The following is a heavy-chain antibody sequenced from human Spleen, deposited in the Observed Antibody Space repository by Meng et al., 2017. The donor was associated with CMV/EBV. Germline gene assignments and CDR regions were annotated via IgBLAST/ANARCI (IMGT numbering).Heavy chain of an antibody. CDR1: GYTFTSYG. Sequence: HVQLVQSGAEVKKPGASVKVSCKASGYTFTSYGMRWLRQAPGQGLEWMGWISAYNGNTIYAQKVQGRVTMTTDASTNTAYLELRSLRSDDTAVYYCARDQQLIPAEYFQHWGPGTLVTVSS. J-gene: IGHJ1*01. V-gene: IGHV1-18*01. D-gene: IGHD6-13*01. CDR2: ISAYNGNT. CDR3: ARDQQLIPAEYFQH.